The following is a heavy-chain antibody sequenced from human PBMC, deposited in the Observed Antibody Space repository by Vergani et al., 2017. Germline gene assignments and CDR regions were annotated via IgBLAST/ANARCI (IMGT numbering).Heavy chain of an antibody. Sequence: QVQLQESGPGLVKPSETLSLTCTVSGAAIKDFYWSWFRQPPGKGLELIGYVYYTGSTTYNPSLKSRVTISVDTSNNQFSLRMTSLTAADTAIYYCARDRDLYCRSTTSCHNWFDPWGQGSLVTVSS. CDR2: VYYTGST. D-gene: IGHD2/OR15-2a*01. CDR3: ARDRDLYCRSTTSCHNWFDP. J-gene: IGHJ5*02. CDR1: GAAIKDFY. V-gene: IGHV4-59*01.